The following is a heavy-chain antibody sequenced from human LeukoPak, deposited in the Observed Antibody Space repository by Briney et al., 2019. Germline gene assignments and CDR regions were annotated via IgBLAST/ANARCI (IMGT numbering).Heavy chain of an antibody. V-gene: IGHV4-39*01. J-gene: IGHJ3*02. CDR1: GASISSSSYY. CDR2: IYYSGST. D-gene: IGHD3-22*01. Sequence: PSETLSLTCTVSGASISSSSYYWGWIRQSPWKGPEWIGSIYYSGSTYFNPSLKSRVTMSVDTSKNHFSLKLTSVTAADTAVYYCARHPGYYDSSGYYVSAFDIWGQGTMVTVSS. CDR3: ARHPGYYDSSGYYVSAFDI.